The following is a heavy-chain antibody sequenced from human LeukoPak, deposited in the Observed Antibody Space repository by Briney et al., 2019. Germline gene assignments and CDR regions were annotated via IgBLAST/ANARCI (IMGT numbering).Heavy chain of an antibody. CDR2: ISAYNGNT. J-gene: IGHJ4*02. D-gene: IGHD3-3*01. Sequence: EASVKVSCKASGYTLTSYGISWVRQAPGQGLEWMGWISAYNGNTNYAQKPQGRVTMTTDTSTSTAYMELRSLRSDDTAVYYCARVPYYDFWSGYLVDYWGQGTLVTVSS. CDR1: GYTLTSYG. V-gene: IGHV1-18*01. CDR3: ARVPYYDFWSGYLVDY.